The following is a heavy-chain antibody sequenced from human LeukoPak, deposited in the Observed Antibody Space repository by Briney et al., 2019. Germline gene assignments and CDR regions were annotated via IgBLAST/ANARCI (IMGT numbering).Heavy chain of an antibody. CDR3: ARLRSGWYSGDY. CDR2: ISAYNGNT. D-gene: IGHD6-19*01. V-gene: IGHV1-18*01. J-gene: IGHJ4*02. Sequence: ASVKVSCKASGYTFTSYGISWVRQAPGQGLEWMGWISAYNGNTNYAQKLQGGVTVTTDTSTSTAYMELRSLRSDDTAVYYCARLRSGWYSGDYWGQGTLVTVSS. CDR1: GYTFTSYG.